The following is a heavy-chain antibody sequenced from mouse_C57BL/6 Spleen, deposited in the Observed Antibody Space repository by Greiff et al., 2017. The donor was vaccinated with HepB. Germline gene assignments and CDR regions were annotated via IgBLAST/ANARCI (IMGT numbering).Heavy chain of an antibody. CDR3: ARGGYDLDYAMDY. Sequence: QVQLQQSGAELVKPGASVKISCKASGYAFSSYWMNWVKQRPGKGLEWIGQIYPGDGDTNYNGKFKGKATLTADKSSSTAYMQLSSLTSEDSAVYFCARGGYDLDYAMDYWGQGTSVTVSS. J-gene: IGHJ4*01. V-gene: IGHV1-80*01. CDR1: GYAFSSYW. CDR2: IYPGDGDT. D-gene: IGHD2-2*01.